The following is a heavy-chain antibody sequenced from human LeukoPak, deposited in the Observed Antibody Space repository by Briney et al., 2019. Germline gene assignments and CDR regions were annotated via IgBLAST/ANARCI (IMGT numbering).Heavy chain of an antibody. CDR2: ISGSGGST. J-gene: IGHJ5*02. CDR1: GFTFSSYA. CDR3: DRYGSGRMNWFDP. V-gene: IGHV3-23*01. D-gene: IGHD3-10*01. Sequence: GGSLSLSCAASGFTFSSYAMSWVRQAPGKGLEWVSAISGSGGSTYYADSVKGRFTISRDNSKNTLYLQMNSLRAEDTAVYYCDRYGSGRMNWFDPWGQGTLVTVSS.